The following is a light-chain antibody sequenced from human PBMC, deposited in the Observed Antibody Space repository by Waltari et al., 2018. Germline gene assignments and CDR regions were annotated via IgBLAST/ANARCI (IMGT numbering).Light chain of an antibody. CDR3: QQYYSTPFS. CDR1: QTVLYNTDNKRY. Sequence: DIVLTQSPDSLSVSLGERATIKCKSSQTVLYNTDNKRYLGWYQKKPGQPPKLLIYWASVRDSGVPDRFSGTGAETDFTLTISSLQPEDVAVYYCQQYYSTPFSFGPGTKVDVK. V-gene: IGKV4-1*01. J-gene: IGKJ3*01. CDR2: WAS.